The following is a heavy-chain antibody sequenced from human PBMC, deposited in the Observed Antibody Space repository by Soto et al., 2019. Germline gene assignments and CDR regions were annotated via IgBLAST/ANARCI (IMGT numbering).Heavy chain of an antibody. D-gene: IGHD4-17*01. CDR2: IWYDGTQK. V-gene: IGHV3-33*01. CDR1: GFTFNTYS. Sequence: GGSLRLSCEASGFTFNTYSMHWVCQPPGKGLEWLAAIWYDGTQKYDADSVKGRFIISRDNSKKTLYLEMNSLRAEDTAVYYCARAGGTTVTGLWHFDSWGEGTLVTVSS. J-gene: IGHJ4*02. CDR3: ARAGGTTVTGLWHFDS.